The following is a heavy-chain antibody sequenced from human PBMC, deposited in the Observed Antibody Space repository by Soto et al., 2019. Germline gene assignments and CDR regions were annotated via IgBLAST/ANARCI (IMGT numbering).Heavy chain of an antibody. CDR2: ISPNSGRP. V-gene: IGHV1-18*04. CDR3: VRQYYDFWTDYPDFDY. D-gene: IGHD3-3*01. Sequence: GASLKVSCKTSGYTSTKYDISWVRQAPGQGLEWLGLISPNSGRPSYAQKFEGRVTMTTDTSTTTAYLELRSLRSDDTAVYYCVRQYYDFWTDYPDFDYWGQGTRVTVYS. J-gene: IGHJ4*02. CDR1: GYTSTKYD.